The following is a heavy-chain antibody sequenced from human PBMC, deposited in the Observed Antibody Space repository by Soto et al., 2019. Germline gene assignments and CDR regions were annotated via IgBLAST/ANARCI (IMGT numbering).Heavy chain of an antibody. CDR2: ISHDGINK. D-gene: IGHD6-19*01. CDR1: GFSFSSYA. Sequence: QVRRLESGGGVVQPGRSLRLSCTASGFSFSSYAMYWFRQPPGKGLEWVAVISHDGINKHYADSVKGRVTVSRDNSNHSLDLQLNSLRGEDTAMYYCARDMYSSDYFVKWFEPWGQGTLVTVSS. J-gene: IGHJ5*02. CDR3: ARDMYSSDYFVKWFEP. V-gene: IGHV3-30-3*01.